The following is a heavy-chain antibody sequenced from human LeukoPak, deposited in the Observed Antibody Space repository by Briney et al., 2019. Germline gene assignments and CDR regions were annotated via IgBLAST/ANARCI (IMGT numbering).Heavy chain of an antibody. D-gene: IGHD6-6*01. CDR3: ARALEYSSSSDYFGY. CDR2: INHSGST. CDR1: GGSFSGYY. J-gene: IGHJ4*02. V-gene: IGHV4-34*01. Sequence: SETLSLTCAVYGGSFSGYYWSWIRQPPGKGLEWIGEINHSGSTNYNPSLKSRVTISVDTSKNQFSLKLSSVTAADTAVYYCARALEYSSSSDYFGYWGQGTLVTVSS.